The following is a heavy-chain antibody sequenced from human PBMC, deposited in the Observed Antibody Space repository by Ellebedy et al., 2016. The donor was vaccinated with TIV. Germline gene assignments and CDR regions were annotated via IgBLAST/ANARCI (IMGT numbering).Heavy chain of an antibody. V-gene: IGHV1-46*01. CDR1: GYTFTRYY. Sequence: ASVKVSCKVSGYTFTRYYLYWVRQAPGQGLDWMGIINPTSGDSNYAQKFQGRVTVTRDTSTSTVYMELSSLRSEDTAVYYCARGDNYYYDSSGYYYSYWGQGTLVTVSS. J-gene: IGHJ4*02. CDR2: INPTSGDS. D-gene: IGHD3-22*01. CDR3: ARGDNYYYDSSGYYYSY.